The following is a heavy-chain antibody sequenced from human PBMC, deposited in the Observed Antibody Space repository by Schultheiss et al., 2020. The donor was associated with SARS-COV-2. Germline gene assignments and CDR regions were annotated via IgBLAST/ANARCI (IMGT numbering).Heavy chain of an antibody. Sequence: SVKVSCLASGYTFPNYGISWVRQAPGQGLEWMGWITPYNGLTKYAQNLQGRVTMTTDTSTSTAYMELRSLRSDDTAVYYCARAGGYCNDGSCPYHFDYWGQGTLVTVSS. J-gene: IGHJ4*02. CDR2: ITPYNGLT. CDR3: ARAGGYCNDGSCPYHFDY. D-gene: IGHD2-15*01. CDR1: GYTFPNYG. V-gene: IGHV1-18*01.